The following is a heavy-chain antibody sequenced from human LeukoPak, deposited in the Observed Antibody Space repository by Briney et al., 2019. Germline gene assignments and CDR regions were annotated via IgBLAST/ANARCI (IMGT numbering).Heavy chain of an antibody. J-gene: IGHJ3*02. D-gene: IGHD3-3*01. CDR2: MNPNSGNT. Sequence: GASVKVSCKASGYTFTSYDINWVRQATGQGLEWMGWMNPNSGNTGYAQKFQGRVTMTRNTSISTAYMELSSLRSQDTPVYYCARGVYYFWSGYYNRDAFDIWGQGTMVTVSS. CDR3: ARGVYYFWSGYYNRDAFDI. CDR1: GYTFTSYD. V-gene: IGHV1-8*01.